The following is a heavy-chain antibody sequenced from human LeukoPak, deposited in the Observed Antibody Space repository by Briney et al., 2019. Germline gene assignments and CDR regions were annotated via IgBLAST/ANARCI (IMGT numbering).Heavy chain of an antibody. Sequence: PGGSLRLSCAASGFTFSSYSMNWVRQAPGKGLEWVGFIRSKAYGGTTEYAASVKGRFTISRDDSKSIAYLQMNSLKTEDTAVYYCTRERGFADYWGQGTLVTVSS. CDR2: IRSKAYGGTT. J-gene: IGHJ4*02. V-gene: IGHV3-49*04. CDR1: GFTFSSYS. CDR3: TRERGFADY. D-gene: IGHD3-10*01.